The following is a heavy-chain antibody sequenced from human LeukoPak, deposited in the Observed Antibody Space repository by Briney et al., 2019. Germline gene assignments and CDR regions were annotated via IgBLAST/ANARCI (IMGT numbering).Heavy chain of an antibody. J-gene: IGHJ5*02. V-gene: IGHV3-7*01. CDR2: IKQDGSEK. CDR3: ARGGYCSSTSCSPLWS. Sequence: GGSLRLSCAASGFTFSSYWMSWVRQAPGKGLEWVANIKQDGSEKYYVDSVKGRFTISRDNAKNSLYLQMNSLRAEDTAVYYCARGGYCSSTSCSPLWSWGQGTLVTVSS. CDR1: GFTFSSYW. D-gene: IGHD2-2*01.